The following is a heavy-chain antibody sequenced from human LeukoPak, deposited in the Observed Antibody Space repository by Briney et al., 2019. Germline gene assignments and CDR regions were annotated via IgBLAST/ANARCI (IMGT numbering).Heavy chain of an antibody. CDR3: ARQGYISGQGFRNNWFDP. Sequence: SETLSLTCTVSGGSISSGSFYWSWIRQHPGKGLEWIGYIYHSGSTYYNPSLKSRVTMSVDTSKNQFSPRLSSVTAADTAVYYCARQGYISGQGFRNNWFDPWGQGSLVTVSS. V-gene: IGHV4-39*01. CDR1: GGSISSGSFY. CDR2: IYHSGST. D-gene: IGHD6-19*01. J-gene: IGHJ5*02.